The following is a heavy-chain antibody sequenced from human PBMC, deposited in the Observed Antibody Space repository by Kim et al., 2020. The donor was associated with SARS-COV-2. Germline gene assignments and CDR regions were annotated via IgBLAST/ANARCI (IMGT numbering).Heavy chain of an antibody. CDR2: ISGKGGST. D-gene: IGHD2-15*01. V-gene: IGHV3-64*01. J-gene: IGHJ4*02. Sequence: GGSLRLSCAASGFTFSNYAMHWVRQAPGKGLEFVSGISGKGGSTKYANSVKGRFTISRDNSRNKLYLQMGSLRTDDMAVYYCARDWWQRDESWGPLGFWGQGALVTVSS. CDR1: GFTFSNYA. CDR3: ARDWWQRDESWGPLGF.